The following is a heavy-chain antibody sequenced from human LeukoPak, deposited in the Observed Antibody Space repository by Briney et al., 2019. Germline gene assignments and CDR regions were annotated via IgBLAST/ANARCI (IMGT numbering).Heavy chain of an antibody. V-gene: IGHV3-7*01. CDR1: GFSFSYYW. CDR2: IKQDGSEK. CDR3: AREDSSSFPYYYYYMDV. J-gene: IGHJ6*03. Sequence: GGSLRLSCAAAGFSFSYYWMSWVRQAPGKGLEWVANIKQDGSEKYYVDSVKGRFTISRDNAQNSLYLQMNSLRAEDSAVYYCAREDSSSFPYYYYYMDVWGKGTTVTVSS. D-gene: IGHD6-6*01.